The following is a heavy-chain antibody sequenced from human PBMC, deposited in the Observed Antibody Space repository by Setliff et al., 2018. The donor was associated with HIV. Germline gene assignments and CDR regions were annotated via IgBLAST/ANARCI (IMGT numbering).Heavy chain of an antibody. J-gene: IGHJ3*02. D-gene: IGHD3-10*01. CDR1: GYTFTSYA. CDR3: ARDPSVLWSGELFLDAFDI. CDR2: INTNTGSP. Sequence: SVKVFCKTSGYTFTSYAINWVRQAPGQGLEWMGWINTNTGSPTYAQGFTGRFVFSLDTSVSTTYLQISSLKAEDTAIYYCARDPSVLWSGELFLDAFDIWGQGTMVTVSS. V-gene: IGHV7-4-1*02.